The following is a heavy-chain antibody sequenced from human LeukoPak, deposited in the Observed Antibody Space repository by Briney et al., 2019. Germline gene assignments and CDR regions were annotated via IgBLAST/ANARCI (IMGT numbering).Heavy chain of an antibody. CDR1: GFTFSSYA. D-gene: IGHD2-15*01. J-gene: IGHJ4*02. Sequence: GGSLRLSCAASGFTFSSYAMTWVRQAPGKGLEWVSAISHSGRSTYYADSVKGRFTISRDVSKSTLYLQMNSLRAEDTALYYCAKGQRWELPLDFWGQGTLVTVSS. CDR2: ISHSGRST. CDR3: AKGQRWELPLDF. V-gene: IGHV3-23*01.